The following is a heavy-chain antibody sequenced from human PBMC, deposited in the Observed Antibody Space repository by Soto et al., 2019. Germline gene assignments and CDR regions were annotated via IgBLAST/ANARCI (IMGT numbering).Heavy chain of an antibody. CDR1: GFTLSSYG. D-gene: IGHD6-19*01. Sequence: GGSLRLSCAASGFTLSSYGMHWVRQAPGKGLEWVAVISYDGSNKYYADSVKGRFTISRDNSKNTLYLQMNSLRAEDTAVYYCASYTEQWLVRSTFDYWGQGTLVTVSS. J-gene: IGHJ4*02. V-gene: IGHV3-30*03. CDR2: ISYDGSNK. CDR3: ASYTEQWLVRSTFDY.